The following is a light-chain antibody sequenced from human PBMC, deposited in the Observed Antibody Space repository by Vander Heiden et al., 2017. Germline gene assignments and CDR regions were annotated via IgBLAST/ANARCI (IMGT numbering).Light chain of an antibody. CDR3: QQYNNLPRT. CDR2: GAS. CDR1: QGVSSK. V-gene: IGKV3-15*01. Sequence: TMMTQSPSTLSVSPGDRVTLSCRASQGVSSKLAWYQQKPGQAPRLLIYGASTRATGIPARFSGSGSGTDFTLTISSLQSEDFAAYYCQQYNNLPRTFGQGTQVE. J-gene: IGKJ1*01.